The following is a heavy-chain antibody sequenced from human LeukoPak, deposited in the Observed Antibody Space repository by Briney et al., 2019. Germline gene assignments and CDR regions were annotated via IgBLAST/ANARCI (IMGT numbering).Heavy chain of an antibody. CDR2: IRSKANSYVT. CDR3: TSTRVAAAGTFDP. V-gene: IGHV3-73*01. J-gene: IGHJ5*02. Sequence: SGGSLRLSCAASGFTFSGSAMHWVRQASGKGLEWVGRIRSKANSYVTAYAASVKGRFTISRDDSKNTAYLQMNSLKTEDTAVYYCTSTRVAAAGTFDPWGQGTLVTVSS. D-gene: IGHD6-13*01. CDR1: GFTFSGSA.